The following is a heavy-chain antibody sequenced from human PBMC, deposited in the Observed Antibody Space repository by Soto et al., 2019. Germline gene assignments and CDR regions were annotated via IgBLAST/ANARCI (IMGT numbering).Heavy chain of an antibody. CDR2: IWYDGSNK. CDR1: GFTFSSYG. V-gene: IGHV3-33*01. CDR3: ARDGGAAVVKPNWFDP. D-gene: IGHD3-16*01. J-gene: IGHJ5*02. Sequence: GGSLRLSCAASGFTFSSYGMHWVRQAPGKGLEWVAVIWYDGSNKYYADSVKGRFTISRDNSKNTLYLQMNSLRAEDTAVYYCARDGGAAVVKPNWFDPWGQGTLVTVSS.